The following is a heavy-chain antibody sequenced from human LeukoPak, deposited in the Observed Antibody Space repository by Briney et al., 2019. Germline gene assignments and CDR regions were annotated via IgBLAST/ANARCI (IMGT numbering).Heavy chain of an antibody. J-gene: IGHJ4*02. Sequence: GGSLRLSCAASAFTFGSFGMSWVRQAPGKGLEWVSAISDTGGSTFYADSVKGRFTISRDNSKNTLYLQMNSLRAEDTAVYYCAKGRIQSYMAPEYWGQGTLVNVSS. D-gene: IGHD5-18*01. CDR3: AKGRIQSYMAPEY. CDR1: AFTFGSFG. V-gene: IGHV3-23*01. CDR2: ISDTGGST.